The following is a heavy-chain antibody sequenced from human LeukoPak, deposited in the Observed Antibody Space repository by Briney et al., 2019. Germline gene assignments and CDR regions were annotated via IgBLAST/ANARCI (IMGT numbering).Heavy chain of an antibody. CDR3: AKSNGYGLVDI. CDR1: GYSISSAYY. D-gene: IGHD3-10*01. Sequence: TSETLSLTCTVSGYSISSAYYWGRIRQPPGKGLEWIGSIYHSGSTYYSPSLKSRVTISLDTSRNQFSLKLNSVTAADTAVYYCAKSNGYGLVDIWGQGTMVAVSS. V-gene: IGHV4-38-2*02. J-gene: IGHJ3*02. CDR2: IYHSGST.